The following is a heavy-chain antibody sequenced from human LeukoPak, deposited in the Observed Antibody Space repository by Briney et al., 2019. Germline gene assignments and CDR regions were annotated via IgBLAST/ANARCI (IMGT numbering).Heavy chain of an antibody. V-gene: IGHV1-69*04. CDR2: IIPIFGIA. J-gene: IGHJ4*02. CDR1: GGTFSSYA. Sequence: ASVKVSCKASGGTFSSYAISWVRQAPGQGLEWMGRIIPIFGIANYAQKFQGRVTITADKSTTTAYMELSSLRSEDTAVYYCARDQGQYRSGWYFYFDYWGQGTLVTVSS. CDR3: ARDQGQYRSGWYFYFDY. D-gene: IGHD6-19*01.